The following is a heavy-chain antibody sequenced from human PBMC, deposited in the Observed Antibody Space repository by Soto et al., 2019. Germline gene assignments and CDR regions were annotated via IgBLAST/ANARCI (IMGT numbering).Heavy chain of an antibody. J-gene: IGHJ4*02. Sequence: QVQLVESGGGVVRPGRSLRLSCAASGFTFSSYAMHWVRQAPGKGLEWVAVISYDGSNKYYADSVKGRFTISRDNSKNTLYLQMNSLRAEDTAVYYCAREVQQLATFDYWGQGTLVTVSS. CDR1: GFTFSSYA. V-gene: IGHV3-30-3*01. CDR2: ISYDGSNK. CDR3: AREVQQLATFDY. D-gene: IGHD6-13*01.